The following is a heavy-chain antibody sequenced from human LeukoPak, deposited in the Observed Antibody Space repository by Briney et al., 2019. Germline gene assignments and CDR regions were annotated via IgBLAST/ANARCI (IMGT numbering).Heavy chain of an antibody. V-gene: IGHV3-7*01. Sequence: PGGSLRLSCAASGFTVSGSWMSWIRQAPGKGLEWVAHINQAGSDKYYVDSVKGRFTISRDNAENSLFLQMNSLRAEDTAVYHCVSWSGYGAYWGQGTLVTVSS. CDR2: INQAGSDK. J-gene: IGHJ4*02. D-gene: IGHD2-15*01. CDR3: VSWSGYGAY. CDR1: GFTVSGSW.